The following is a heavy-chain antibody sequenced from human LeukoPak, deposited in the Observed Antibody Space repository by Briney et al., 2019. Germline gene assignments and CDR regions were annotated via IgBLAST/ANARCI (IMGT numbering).Heavy chain of an antibody. CDR3: ARDYYDSSPGWFDP. D-gene: IGHD3-22*01. J-gene: IGHJ5*02. CDR2: ISAYNGNT. CDR1: GYSFTNYG. V-gene: IGHV1-18*01. Sequence: ASVKVSCKASGYSFTNYGISWVRQAPGQGLEWMGWISAYNGNTNYAQKLQGRVTMTTDTSTSTAYMELRSLRSDDTAVYYCARDYYDSSPGWFDPWGQGTLVTVSS.